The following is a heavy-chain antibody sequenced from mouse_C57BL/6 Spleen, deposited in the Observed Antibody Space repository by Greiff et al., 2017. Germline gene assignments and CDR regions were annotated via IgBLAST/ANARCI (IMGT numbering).Heavy chain of an antibody. CDR3: ARDYYWSSAWLAY. D-gene: IGHD1-1*01. V-gene: IGHV1-54*01. CDR1: GYAFTNYL. J-gene: IGHJ3*01. Sequence: QVQLKESGAELVRPGTSVKVSCKASGYAFTNYLIEWVKQRPGQGLEWIGVINPGSGGTNYNEKFKGKATLTADKSSSTAYMQLRSLTSEDSAVYFCARDYYWSSAWLAYWGQGTLVTVAA. CDR2: INPGSGGT.